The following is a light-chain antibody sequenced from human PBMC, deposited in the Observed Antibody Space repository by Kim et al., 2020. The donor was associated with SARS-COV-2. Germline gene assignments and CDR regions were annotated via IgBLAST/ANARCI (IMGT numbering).Light chain of an antibody. CDR1: NMGTKN. Sequence: APGQTARITCRGNNMGTKNVHWYRQKAGQAPVLVIYYDHDRPSGIPERFSGSNSGNTATLTISRVEAEDEADYYCQVWDSNSDPVVFGGGTQLTVL. V-gene: IGLV3-21*04. CDR3: QVWDSNSDPVV. J-gene: IGLJ2*01. CDR2: YDH.